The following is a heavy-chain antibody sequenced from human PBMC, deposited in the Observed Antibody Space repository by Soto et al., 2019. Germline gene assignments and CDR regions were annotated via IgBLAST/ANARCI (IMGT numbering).Heavy chain of an antibody. Sequence: PSETLSLTCTVSGGSISSYYWSWIRQPPGKGLEWIGYIYYSGSTNYNPSLKSRVTISVDTSKNQFSLKLSSVTAADTAVYYCALVQGVCTNGVCYFDYWGQGTLVTVSS. D-gene: IGHD2-8*01. CDR3: ALVQGVCTNGVCYFDY. CDR1: GGSISSYY. J-gene: IGHJ4*02. V-gene: IGHV4-59*01. CDR2: IYYSGST.